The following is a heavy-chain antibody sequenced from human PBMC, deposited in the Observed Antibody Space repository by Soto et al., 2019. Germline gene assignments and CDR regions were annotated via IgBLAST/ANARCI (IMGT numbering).Heavy chain of an antibody. V-gene: IGHV5-51*01. CDR3: GAQVGESCGWYLSGMDV. CDR2: IYPGDSDT. Sequence: GESLKISCKGSGYSFTNYWIAWVRQMPGKGLEWMGIIYPGDSDTTYSPSFQGQVTISADKSISTAYLQWSSLKASDTAMYYCGAQVGESCGWYLSGMDVWGQGTTVTVSS. CDR1: GYSFTNYW. J-gene: IGHJ6*02. D-gene: IGHD6-13*01.